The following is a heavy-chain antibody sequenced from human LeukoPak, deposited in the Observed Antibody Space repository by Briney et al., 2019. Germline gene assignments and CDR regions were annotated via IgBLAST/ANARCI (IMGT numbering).Heavy chain of an antibody. Sequence: PGGSLRLSCTASGFTFSGYWMTWVRQAPGKGLEWVATINQHGSDQAYVYSARGRFTISRDDAKNSLYLQMKSLRAEDRAVYSCGSFSFGSWGKGTMVTV. CDR1: GFTFSGYW. CDR3: GSFSFGS. J-gene: IGHJ4*02. CDR2: INQHGSDQ. V-gene: IGHV3-7*01.